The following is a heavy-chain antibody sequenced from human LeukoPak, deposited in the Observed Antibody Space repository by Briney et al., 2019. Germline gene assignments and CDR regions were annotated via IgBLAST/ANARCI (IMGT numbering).Heavy chain of an antibody. V-gene: IGHV3-23*01. D-gene: IGHD3-22*01. CDR3: AKPKYDSSGYYYEEGYYFDY. CDR1: GFTFSSYA. J-gene: IGHJ4*02. Sequence: PGGSLRLSCAASGFTFSSYAMSWVRQAPGKGLEWVSSISGSANTYYADSVKGRFTISRDNSKNTLCLQMNSLRAEDTAVYYCAKPKYDSSGYYYEEGYYFDYWGQGTLVTVSS. CDR2: ISGSANT.